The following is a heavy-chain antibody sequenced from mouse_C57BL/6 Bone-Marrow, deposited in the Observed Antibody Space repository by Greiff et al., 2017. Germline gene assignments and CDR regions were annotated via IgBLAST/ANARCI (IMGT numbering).Heavy chain of an antibody. CDR2: IDPSDSYT. D-gene: IGHD1-1*01. V-gene: IGHV1-59*01. CDR1: GYTFTSYW. J-gene: IGHJ4*01. CDR3: ASITTVVATGYYAMDY. Sequence: QVQLQQPGAELVRPGTSVKLSCKASGYTFTSYWMHWVKQRPGQGLEWIGVIDPSDSYTNYNQKFKGKATLTVDTSSSTAYMQLSSLTSEDSAVYYCASITTVVATGYYAMDYWGQGTSVTVSS.